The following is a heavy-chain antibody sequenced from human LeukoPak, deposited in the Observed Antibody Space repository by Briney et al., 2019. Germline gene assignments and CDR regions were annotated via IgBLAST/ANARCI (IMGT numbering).Heavy chain of an antibody. J-gene: IGHJ4*02. CDR3: AKDAVTYYYDSSEFPYFDY. CDR2: ISYDGSNK. D-gene: IGHD3-22*01. Sequence: PGGSLRLSCAASGFTISSYGMHWVRQAPGKGLEWVAVISYDGSNKYYADSVKGRFTISRDNSKNTLYLQMSSLRAEDTAVYYCAKDAVTYYYDSSEFPYFDYWGQGTLVTVSS. V-gene: IGHV3-30*18. CDR1: GFTISSYG.